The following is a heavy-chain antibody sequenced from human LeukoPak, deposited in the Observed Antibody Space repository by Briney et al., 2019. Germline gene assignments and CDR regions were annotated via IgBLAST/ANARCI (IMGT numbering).Heavy chain of an antibody. D-gene: IGHD2-8*01. J-gene: IGHJ4*02. CDR3: ARDLSNGLTYSPFDY. Sequence: SETLSLTCTVSGGSISRYFWSWIRQPAGKGLEWIGRIYSSGSTNYSPSLKRRAFMSVDTSKNQFSLRLTSVTAADTAVYYCARDLSNGLTYSPFDYWGQGTLVTVSS. CDR1: GGSISRYF. CDR2: IYSSGST. V-gene: IGHV4-4*07.